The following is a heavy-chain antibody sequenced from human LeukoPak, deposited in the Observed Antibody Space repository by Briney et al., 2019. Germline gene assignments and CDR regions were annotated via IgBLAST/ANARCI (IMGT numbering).Heavy chain of an antibody. V-gene: IGHV4-38-2*01. CDR1: GYSISSGYY. Sequence: SETLSLTCAVSGYSISSGYYWGWIRQPPGKGLEWIGSMSHNRGTYYNPSLKSRVTISMDTSKNQFSLRLSSVTAADTAVYCCASYYASGVSAYNYYGMDVWGKGTTVTVSS. CDR3: ASYYASGVSAYNYYGMDV. J-gene: IGHJ6*04. CDR2: MSHNRGT. D-gene: IGHD3-10*01.